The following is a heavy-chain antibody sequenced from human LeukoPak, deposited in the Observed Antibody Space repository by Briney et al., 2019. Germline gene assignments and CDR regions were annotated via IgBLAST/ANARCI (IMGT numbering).Heavy chain of an antibody. CDR1: GDSISSGGYY. V-gene: IGHV4-61*02. J-gene: IGHJ3*02. Sequence: PSGTLSLTCTVSGDSISSGGYYWSWIRQPAGKGLEWIGRISSSGSTNYNPSLKSRVTISVDTSKNQFSLKLSSVTAADKAVDFRPRAPYSYDSSGAFAIWGQATMLTASS. D-gene: IGHD3-22*01. CDR2: ISSSGST. CDR3: PRAPYSYDSSGAFAI.